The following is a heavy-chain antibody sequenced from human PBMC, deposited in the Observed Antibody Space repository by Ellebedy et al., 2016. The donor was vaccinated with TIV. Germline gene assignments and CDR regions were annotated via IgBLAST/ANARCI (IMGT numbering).Heavy chain of an antibody. CDR1: GASISGSDW. CDR2: IFHSGST. D-gene: IGHD5-24*01. V-gene: IGHV4-4*02. Sequence: SETLSLXCHVSGASISGSDWWSCVRQTPGKGLEWFGEIFHSGSTNYSPSLKSRVTFSIDVSKNEFSLTLTSVTDADTGIYYCARELRGSFFDFWGQGTLVTVSS. CDR3: ARELRGSFFDF. J-gene: IGHJ4*03.